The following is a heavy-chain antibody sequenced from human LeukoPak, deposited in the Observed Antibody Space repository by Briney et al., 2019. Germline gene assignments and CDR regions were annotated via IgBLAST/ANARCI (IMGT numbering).Heavy chain of an antibody. CDR2: ISSSGSTI. CDR1: RFTFSSYE. Sequence: GGSLRLSCAASRFTFSSYEMNWVRQAPGKGLEWVSYISSSGSTIYYADSVKGRFTISRDNAKNSLYLQMNSLRAEDSAVYYCAELGITMIGGVWGKGTTVTISS. D-gene: IGHD3-10*02. J-gene: IGHJ6*04. V-gene: IGHV3-48*03. CDR3: AELGITMIGGV.